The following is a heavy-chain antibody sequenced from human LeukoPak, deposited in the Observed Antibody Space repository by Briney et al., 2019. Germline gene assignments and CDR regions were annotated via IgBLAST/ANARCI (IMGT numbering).Heavy chain of an antibody. CDR1: GFTFSSYA. CDR2: ISYDGSNK. CDR3: ASGGVGCTVRGFCLPHDAFDI. V-gene: IGHV3-30-3*01. D-gene: IGHD3-10*01. J-gene: IGHJ3*02. Sequence: GRSLRLSCAASGFTFSSYAMHWVRQAPGKGLEWVAVISYDGSNKYYADSVKGRFTISRDNSKNTLYLQMNSLRAEDTAVYYCASGGVGCTVRGFCLPHDAFDIWGQGTMVTVSS.